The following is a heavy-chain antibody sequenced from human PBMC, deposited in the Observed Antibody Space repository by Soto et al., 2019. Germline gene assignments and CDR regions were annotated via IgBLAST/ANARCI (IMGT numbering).Heavy chain of an antibody. Sequence: AGGSLRLSCAAPGLIFSNYKMHWVRQAPGRGLVWVSRINTDGSITDYADSVKGRFTVSRDNAKNTMYLQMNSLTADDTAVYYCARDTNGLHYWGQGTLVTVSS. D-gene: IGHD2-8*01. CDR1: GLIFSNYK. V-gene: IGHV3-74*01. CDR3: ARDTNGLHY. J-gene: IGHJ4*02. CDR2: INTDGSIT.